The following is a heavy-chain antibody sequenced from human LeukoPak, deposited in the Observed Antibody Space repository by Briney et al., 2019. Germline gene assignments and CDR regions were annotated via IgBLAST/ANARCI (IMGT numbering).Heavy chain of an antibody. D-gene: IGHD2-2*01. CDR3: AKGYCSSTSCSPDY. CDR1: GFTFSSYG. Sequence: PGGSLRLSCAASGFTFSSYGMHWVRQAPGKGLEWVSAISDSGGSTYYADSVKGRFTISRDNSMNTLYLQMNSLRAEDTAVYYCAKGYCSSTSCSPDYWGQGTLVTVSS. J-gene: IGHJ4*02. V-gene: IGHV3-23*01. CDR2: ISDSGGST.